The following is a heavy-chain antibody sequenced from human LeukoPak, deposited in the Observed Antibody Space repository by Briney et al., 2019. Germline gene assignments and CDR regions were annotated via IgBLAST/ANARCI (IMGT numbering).Heavy chain of an antibody. CDR2: IYYSGST. V-gene: IGHV4-59*01. CDR1: GGSISSYY. CDR3: ASSTYYYDSSGYQARGYYYYYMDV. J-gene: IGHJ6*03. D-gene: IGHD3-22*01. Sequence: PSETLSLTCTVSGGSISSYYWSWIRPPPGKGLEWIGYIYYSGSTNYNPSLKSRVTISVDTSKNQFSLKLSSVTAADTAVYYCASSTYYYDSSGYQARGYYYYYMDVWGKGTTVTVSS.